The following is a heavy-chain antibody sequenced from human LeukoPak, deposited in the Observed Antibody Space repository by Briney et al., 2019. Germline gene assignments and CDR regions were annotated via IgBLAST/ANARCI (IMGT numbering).Heavy chain of an antibody. CDR3: ARDLTGKYYIAY. D-gene: IGHD2-8*02. CDR2: IGYTGTNT. V-gene: IGHV3-30*02. Sequence: GGSLRLSCAASGFTFSSFGMHWVRQAPGEGLEWVAYIGYTGTNTYYADSVKGRFTISRDNSKNTVHLQMNSLRAAGTALYSCARDLTGKYYIAYWGQGTLVTVSS. CDR1: GFTFSSFG. J-gene: IGHJ4*02.